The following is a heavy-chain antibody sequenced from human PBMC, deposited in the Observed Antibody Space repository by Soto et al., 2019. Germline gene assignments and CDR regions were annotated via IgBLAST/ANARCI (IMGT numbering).Heavy chain of an antibody. D-gene: IGHD3-10*01. CDR1: GGSISSYY. J-gene: IGHJ4*02. Sequence: SETLSLTCTVSGGSISSYYWSWIRQPPGKGLEWIGYIYYSGSTNYNPSLKSRVTISVDTSKNQFSLKLSSVTAADTAVYYCAREVGMVRGVMSSLFFDYWGQGTLVTVSS. V-gene: IGHV4-59*01. CDR2: IYYSGST. CDR3: AREVGMVRGVMSSLFFDY.